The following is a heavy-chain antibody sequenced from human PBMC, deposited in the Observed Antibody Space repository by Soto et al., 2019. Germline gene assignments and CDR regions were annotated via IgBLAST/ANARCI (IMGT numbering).Heavy chain of an antibody. J-gene: IGHJ4*02. CDR1: GGTFSSYA. Sequence: ASVKVSCKASGGTFSSYAISWVRQAPGQGLEWMGGIIPMFGTANYAQKFQGRVMITADESTSTAYMELSSLRSEDTAVYYCACSRPSYYYDSSGYSYYFDYWGQGTRVTVSS. D-gene: IGHD3-22*01. CDR3: ACSRPSYYYDSSGYSYYFDY. CDR2: IIPMFGTA. V-gene: IGHV1-69*13.